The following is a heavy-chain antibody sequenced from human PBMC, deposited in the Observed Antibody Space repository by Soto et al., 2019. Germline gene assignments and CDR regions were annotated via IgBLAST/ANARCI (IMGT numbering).Heavy chain of an antibody. CDR3: ASHTVLDYDFWSGTTTYWFDP. Sequence: ASVKVSCKASGYTFTGYYMHWVRQAPGQGLEWMGWINPNSGGTNYAQKFQGRVTMTRDESTSTAYMELSSLRSEDTAVYYCASHTVLDYDFWSGTTTYWFDPWGQGTLVTVSS. D-gene: IGHD3-3*01. J-gene: IGHJ5*02. CDR1: GYTFTGYY. CDR2: INPNSGGT. V-gene: IGHV1-2*02.